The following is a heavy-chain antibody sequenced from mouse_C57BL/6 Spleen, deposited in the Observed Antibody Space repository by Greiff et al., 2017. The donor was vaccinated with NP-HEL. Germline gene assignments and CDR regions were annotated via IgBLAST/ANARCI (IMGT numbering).Heavy chain of an antibody. D-gene: IGHD1-1*01. V-gene: IGHV5-17*01. CDR2: ISSGSSTI. J-gene: IGHJ2*01. CDR1: GFTFSDYG. Sequence: VQLQESGGGLVKPGGSLKLSCAASGFTFSDYGMHWVRQAPEKGLEWVAYISSGSSTIYYADTVKGRFTISRDNAKNTLFLQMTSLRSEDTAMYYCARGGDGRYYFDYWGQGTTLTVSS. CDR3: ARGGDGRYYFDY.